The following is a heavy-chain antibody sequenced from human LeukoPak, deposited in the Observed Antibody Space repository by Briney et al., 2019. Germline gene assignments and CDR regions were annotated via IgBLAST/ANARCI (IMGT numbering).Heavy chain of an antibody. Sequence: AGGSLRLSCAASGFTFSSYAMSWVRQAPGKGLEWVSAISGSGGSTYYADSVKGRFTISRDNSKNTLYLQMNSLRAEDTAVYYCAKATSSGWYDGYYYYGMDVWGQGTTVTVSS. CDR1: GFTFSSYA. D-gene: IGHD6-19*01. J-gene: IGHJ6*02. V-gene: IGHV3-23*01. CDR3: AKATSSGWYDGYYYYGMDV. CDR2: ISGSGGST.